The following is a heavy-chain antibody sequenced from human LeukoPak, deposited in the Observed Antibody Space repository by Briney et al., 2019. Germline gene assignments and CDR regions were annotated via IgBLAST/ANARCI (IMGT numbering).Heavy chain of an antibody. CDR2: IYTSGGT. Sequence: SETLSLTCTVSGGSISSYYWSWIRQPAGKGLEWIGRIYTSGGTNYNPSLKSRVTMSVDTSKNQFSLKLSSVTAADTAVYYCARETRSGWLLYFDYWGQGTLVTVSS. CDR3: ARETRSGWLLYFDY. D-gene: IGHD6-19*01. V-gene: IGHV4-4*07. J-gene: IGHJ4*02. CDR1: GGSISSYY.